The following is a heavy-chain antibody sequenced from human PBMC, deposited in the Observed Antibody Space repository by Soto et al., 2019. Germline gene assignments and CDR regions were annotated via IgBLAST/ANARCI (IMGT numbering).Heavy chain of an antibody. CDR1: GFSLSTSGVG. Sequence: QITLKESGPPLVKPTQTLTLTCTFSGFSLSTSGVGVGWIRQPPGKALEWLALIYWDDDKRYSPSLKSRLTITKDTSKNQVVLTITNMDPVDTATYFWAHEALRRYFDLWGRGTLVTVSS. D-gene: IGHD3-3*02. CDR3: AHEALRRYFDL. J-gene: IGHJ2*01. V-gene: IGHV2-5*02. CDR2: IYWDDDK.